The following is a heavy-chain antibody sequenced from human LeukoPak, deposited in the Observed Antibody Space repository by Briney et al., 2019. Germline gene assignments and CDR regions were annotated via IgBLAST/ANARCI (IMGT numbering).Heavy chain of an antibody. CDR1: GGSISSYY. CDR2: IYTSGST. V-gene: IGHV4-4*07. D-gene: IGHD3-22*01. J-gene: IGHJ4*02. CDR3: ARGGYYYDSSGPYYFDY. Sequence: SETLSLTCTVSGGSISSYYWSWIRQPAGKGLEWIGRIYTSGSTNYNPSLKSRVTTSVDTSKNQFSLKLSSVTAADTAVYYCARGGYYYDSSGPYYFDYWGQGTLVTVSS.